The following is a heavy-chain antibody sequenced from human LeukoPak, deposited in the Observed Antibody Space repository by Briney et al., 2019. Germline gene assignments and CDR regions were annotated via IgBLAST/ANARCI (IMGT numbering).Heavy chain of an antibody. V-gene: IGHV4-38-2*02. CDR3: ARGGESTKTDKNDY. D-gene: IGHD3-16*01. CDR2: IDHSGTT. Sequence: SETLSLTCTVSGYYISSGYHWGWLRQPPGKGLEWIASIDHSGTTYYNPSLKSRVTISRDTSKNQFSLKLYSVTAADTAVYFCARGGESTKTDKNDYWGQGTLVTVSS. J-gene: IGHJ4*02. CDR1: GYYISSGYH.